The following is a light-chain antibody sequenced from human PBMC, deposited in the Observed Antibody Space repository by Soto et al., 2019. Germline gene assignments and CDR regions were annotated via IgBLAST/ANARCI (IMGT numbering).Light chain of an antibody. J-gene: IGLJ2*01. CDR1: SSDVGTYNY. V-gene: IGLV2-8*01. Sequence: QSALTQPPAASGAPGQSVTISGTGTSSDVGTYNYVSWYQQHPGKAPKLMIYEVTKRPSGVPDRFSGSKSGNSASLPVSGLLAEDEADYYCSSYTGPNNVVFGEGTQLPVL. CDR3: SSYTGPNNVV. CDR2: EVT.